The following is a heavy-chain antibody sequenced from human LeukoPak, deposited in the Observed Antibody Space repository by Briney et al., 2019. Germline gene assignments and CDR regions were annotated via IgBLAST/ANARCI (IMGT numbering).Heavy chain of an antibody. CDR2: ISAYNGNT. J-gene: IGHJ4*02. CDR1: GYTFTSYG. CDR3: ARDVRGCFD. V-gene: IGHV1-18*01. D-gene: IGHD3-10*02. Sequence: ASVKVSCKASGYTFTSYGISWVRQAPGQGLEWMGWISAYNGNTNYAQKLQGRVTITTDESTSTAYMELSSLRSEDTAVYYCARDVRGCFDWGQGTLVTVSS.